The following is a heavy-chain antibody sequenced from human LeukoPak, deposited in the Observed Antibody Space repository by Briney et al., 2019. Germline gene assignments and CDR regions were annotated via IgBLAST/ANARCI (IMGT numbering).Heavy chain of an antibody. CDR1: GFTFSSYG. Sequence: PGRSLRLSCEASGFTFSSYGMHWVRQAPGKGLEWVAVISYDGSNKYQADSVKGRFTISRDNSKNTLYLQMNSLRAEDTAVYYCARRGRIVGATRSSYYMDVWGKGTTVTVSS. CDR2: ISYDGSNK. V-gene: IGHV3-30*03. D-gene: IGHD1-26*01. J-gene: IGHJ6*03. CDR3: ARRGRIVGATRSSYYMDV.